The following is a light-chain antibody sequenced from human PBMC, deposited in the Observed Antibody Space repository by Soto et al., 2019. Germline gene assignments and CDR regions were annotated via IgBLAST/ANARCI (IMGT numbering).Light chain of an antibody. CDR3: SSYAGSNNV. Sequence: QSVLTQPPSASGSPGQSVTISCTGTSSDVGGYNYVSWYQQHPGKAPKLMIYEVNKWPSGVPDRFSGSKSGNTASLTVSGLQAEDEADYYCSSYAGSNNVFGTGTKLTVL. CDR2: EVN. V-gene: IGLV2-8*01. CDR1: SSDVGGYNY. J-gene: IGLJ1*01.